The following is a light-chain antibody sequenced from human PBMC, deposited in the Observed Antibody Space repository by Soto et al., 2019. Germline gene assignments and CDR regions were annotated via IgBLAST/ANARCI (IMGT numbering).Light chain of an antibody. Sequence: QLVLTQSPSASASLGASVKLTCTLSSGHSSYAIAWHQQQPEKGPRYLMKLNSDGSHSKGDGIPDRFSGSSSGAERYLIISSLQSEDEADYYCQTWGTGIRVFGTGTKLTVL. CDR1: SGHSSYA. V-gene: IGLV4-69*01. CDR2: LNSDGSH. CDR3: QTWGTGIRV. J-gene: IGLJ1*01.